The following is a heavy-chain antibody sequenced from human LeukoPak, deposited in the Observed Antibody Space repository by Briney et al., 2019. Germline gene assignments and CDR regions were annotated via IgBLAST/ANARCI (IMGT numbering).Heavy chain of an antibody. CDR1: GFTFSSYS. Sequence: PGGSLRLSCAASGFTFSSYSMNWVRQAPGKGLEWVSSISSSSSYIYYADSVKGRFTISRDNSKNTLYLQMNSLRAEDTAVYYCAKDQAFADYYDSSGYSHPDYWGQGTLVTVSS. V-gene: IGHV3-21*04. CDR2: ISSSSSYI. CDR3: AKDQAFADYYDSSGYSHPDY. D-gene: IGHD3-22*01. J-gene: IGHJ4*02.